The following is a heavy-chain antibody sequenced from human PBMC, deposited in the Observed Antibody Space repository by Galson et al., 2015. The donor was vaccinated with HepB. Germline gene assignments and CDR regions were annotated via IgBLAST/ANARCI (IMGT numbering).Heavy chain of an antibody. J-gene: IGHJ2*01. CDR1: GFTFSNAW. CDR2: IKSKTDGGTT. V-gene: IGHV3-15*01. CDR3: TKDSPDNDYYDSSGYYWWYFDL. Sequence: SLRLSCAASGFTFSNAWMNWVRQAPGKGLEWVGRIKSKTDGGTTDYAAPVKGRTTISRDDSKNTPYLQMNSLKTEDTAVYYCTKDSPDNDYYDSSGYYWWYFDLWGRGTLVTVSS. D-gene: IGHD3-22*01.